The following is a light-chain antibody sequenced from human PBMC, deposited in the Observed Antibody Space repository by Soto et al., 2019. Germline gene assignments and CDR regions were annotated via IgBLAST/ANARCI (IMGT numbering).Light chain of an antibody. CDR1: SSDVGAYNY. Sequence: QSVLTQPRSVSGSPGQSVTISCTGTSSDVGAYNYVSWYQQHPGKAPKVKIYDVSTRPSGVPDRFSGSKSGNTASLTISGLQAEDEADYYCCSYAGSYTLLFGGGTKLTVL. CDR2: DVS. CDR3: CSYAGSYTLL. V-gene: IGLV2-11*01. J-gene: IGLJ2*01.